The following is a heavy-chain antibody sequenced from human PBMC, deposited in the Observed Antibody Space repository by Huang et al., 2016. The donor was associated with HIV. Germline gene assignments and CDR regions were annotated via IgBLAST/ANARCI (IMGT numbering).Heavy chain of an antibody. V-gene: IGHV4-34*01. CDR2: INHSGST. CDR1: GGSFSGYY. CDR3: ARERMMSWLDDHDAFDI. J-gene: IGHJ3*02. D-gene: IGHD1-1*01. Sequence: QVQLQQWGAGLLKPSETLSLTCAVYGGSFSGYYWGWLRQSPGKGLEWIGEINHSGSTNYDPALKSRSNIAVDTTKKQFSLKLSSVTAADTAVYYCARERMMSWLDDHDAFDIWGQGTMVTVFS.